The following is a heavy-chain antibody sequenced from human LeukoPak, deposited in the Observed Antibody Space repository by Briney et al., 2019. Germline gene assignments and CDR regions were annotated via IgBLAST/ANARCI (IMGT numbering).Heavy chain of an antibody. V-gene: IGHV1-18*04. Sequence: ASVKVSCKASGYTFTGYYMHWVRQAPGQGLEWMGWISAYNGNTNYAQKLQGRVTMTTDTSTSTAYMELRSLRSDDTAVYYCARDILWELGGIYYYYYMDVWGKGTTVTVSS. CDR3: ARDILWELGGIYYYYYMDV. D-gene: IGHD1-26*01. J-gene: IGHJ6*03. CDR1: GYTFTGYY. CDR2: ISAYNGNT.